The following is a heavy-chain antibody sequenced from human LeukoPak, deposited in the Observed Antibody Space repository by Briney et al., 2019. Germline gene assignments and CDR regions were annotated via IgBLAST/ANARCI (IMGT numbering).Heavy chain of an antibody. CDR2: MNHNGNVN. Sequence: GGSLRLSCAASGFTFSSYWMNWARQAPGKGLGWVASMNHNGNVNYYVDSVKGRFTIPRDNAKNSLYLQMSNLRAEDTAVYFCARGGGLDVWGQGATVTVSS. CDR3: ARGGGLDV. D-gene: IGHD3-16*01. V-gene: IGHV3-7*03. CDR1: GFTFSSYW. J-gene: IGHJ6*02.